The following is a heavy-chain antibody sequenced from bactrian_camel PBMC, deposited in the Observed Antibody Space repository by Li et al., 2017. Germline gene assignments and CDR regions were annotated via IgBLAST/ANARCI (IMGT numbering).Heavy chain of an antibody. V-gene: IGHV3-1*01. CDR1: GFTFEDVH. D-gene: IGHD7*01. CDR2: FYRDGDT. J-gene: IGHJ4*01. CDR3: AAGGVRQLHCNWFSATRLAR. Sequence: VQLVESGGGSVQPGGSLRLSCTATGFTFEDVHAAWYRQAPGRRCELVSAFYRDGDTYYSRSVKGRFTISKVNSNNTLYLQMDSLRPEDSAMYYCAAGGVRQLHCNWFSATRLARGGQGTQVTVS.